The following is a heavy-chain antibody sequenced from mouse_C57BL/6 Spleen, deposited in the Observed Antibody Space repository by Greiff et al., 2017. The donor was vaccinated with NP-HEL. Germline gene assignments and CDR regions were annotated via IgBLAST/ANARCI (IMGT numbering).Heavy chain of an antibody. CDR1: GYAFSSSW. Sequence: VQVVESGPELVKPGASVKISCKASGYAFSSSWMNWVKQRPGKGLEWIGRIYPGDGDTNYNGKFKGKATLTADKSSSTAYMQLSSLTSEDSAVYFCARKGYDYGYFDYWGQGTTLTVSS. J-gene: IGHJ2*01. CDR3: ARKGYDYGYFDY. D-gene: IGHD2-4*01. V-gene: IGHV1-82*01. CDR2: IYPGDGDT.